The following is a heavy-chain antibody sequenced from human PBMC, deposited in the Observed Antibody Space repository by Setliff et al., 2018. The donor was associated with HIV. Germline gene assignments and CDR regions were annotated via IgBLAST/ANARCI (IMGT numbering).Heavy chain of an antibody. CDR1: DDSIRSSH. J-gene: IGHJ4*02. CDR3: TGDYNSGSNRFDY. V-gene: IGHV4-59*08. Sequence: SETLSLTCSVSDDSIRSSHWNWVRLPPGKGLEWIGVICDSGRNTVYNPSFTSRLTLSLDTSKNQFSLKLTSVTAADAALYYCTGDYNSGSNRFDYWGQGTPVTVSS. D-gene: IGHD3-10*01. CDR2: ICDSGRNT.